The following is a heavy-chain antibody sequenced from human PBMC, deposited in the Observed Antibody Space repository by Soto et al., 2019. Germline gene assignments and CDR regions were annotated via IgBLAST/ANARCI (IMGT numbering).Heavy chain of an antibody. Sequence: QVQLVESGGGVVQPGRPLTLSCAASGFTFRNYAMHWVRQAPGKGLEWVATISYDGDNKYYTDSVKGQFTISRDNSKNTLYLQMNSLRPEDTAVYYCARPWGQLSTYYYGMDTWGQGTTVTVSS. D-gene: IGHD3-16*01. CDR1: GFTFRNYA. J-gene: IGHJ6*02. V-gene: IGHV3-30-3*01. CDR3: ARPWGQLSTYYYGMDT. CDR2: ISYDGDNK.